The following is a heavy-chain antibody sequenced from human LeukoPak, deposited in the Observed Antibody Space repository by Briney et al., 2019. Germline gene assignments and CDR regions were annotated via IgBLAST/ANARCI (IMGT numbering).Heavy chain of an antibody. CDR3: ARVGVMVTALGWRYYYYMDV. Sequence: DPSETLSLTCTVSGGSISSYYWSWIRQPPGKGLEWIGYIYYSGSTNHNPSLKSRVTISVDTSKNQFSLKLSSVTAADTALYYCARVGVMVTALGWRYYYYMDVWGKGTTVTVSS. CDR1: GGSISSYY. CDR2: IYYSGST. D-gene: IGHD2-21*02. V-gene: IGHV4-59*01. J-gene: IGHJ6*03.